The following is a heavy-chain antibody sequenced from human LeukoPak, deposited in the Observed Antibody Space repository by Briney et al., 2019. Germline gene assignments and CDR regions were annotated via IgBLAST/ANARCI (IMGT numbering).Heavy chain of an antibody. CDR3: ARTAGRTFDY. CDR1: GYTFTSYF. V-gene: IGHV1-46*01. D-gene: IGHD6-6*01. J-gene: IGHJ4*02. CDR2: INPSGGST. Sequence: GASVTVSCKASGYTFTSYFMHWGGQAPGQGLEWMGIINPSGGSTSYAQKFQGRVTMTRDTSTSTVYMELSSLRSEDTAVYYCARTAGRTFDYWGQGTLVTVSS.